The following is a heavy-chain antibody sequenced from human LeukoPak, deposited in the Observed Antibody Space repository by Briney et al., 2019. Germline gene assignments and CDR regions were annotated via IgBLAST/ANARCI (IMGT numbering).Heavy chain of an antibody. J-gene: IGHJ3*02. CDR2: IKEDGSEK. D-gene: IGHD1-26*01. CDR1: GFTFNRDW. CDR3: AKEIRYSGSYFSDAFDI. V-gene: IGHV3-7*01. Sequence: RPGGSLRLSCTASGFTFNRDWTAWVRQAPGKGLEWVANIKEDGSEKNYVDSVKGRFTISRDNAENTLYLQMNSLRAEDTAVYYCAKEIRYSGSYFSDAFDIWGQGTMVTVSS.